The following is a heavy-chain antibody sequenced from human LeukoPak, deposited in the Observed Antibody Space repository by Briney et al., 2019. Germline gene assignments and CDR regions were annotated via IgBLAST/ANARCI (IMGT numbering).Heavy chain of an antibody. J-gene: IGHJ4*02. CDR2: ISSNGGST. D-gene: IGHD6-19*01. CDR1: GFTFSSYA. CDR3: ARASRYSSGWYDY. Sequence: GGSLRLSCAASGFTFSSYAMRWVRQAPGKGLEYVSAISSNGGSTYYANSVKGRFTISRDNSKNTLYLQMGSLRAEDMAVYYCARASRYSSGWYDYWGQGTLVTVSS. V-gene: IGHV3-64*01.